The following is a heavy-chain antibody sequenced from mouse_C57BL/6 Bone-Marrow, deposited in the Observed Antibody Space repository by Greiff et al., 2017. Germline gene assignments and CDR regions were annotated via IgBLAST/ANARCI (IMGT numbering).Heavy chain of an antibody. J-gene: IGHJ2*01. CDR1: GYTFTDYY. CDR2: INPNNGGT. D-gene: IGHD2-3*01. CDR3: ARGRWLPTFDY. V-gene: IGHV1-26*01. Sequence: EVQLQQSGPELVKPGASVKISCKASGYTFTDYYMNWVKQSHGKSLEWIGDINPNNGGTSYNQKFKGKATLTVDKSSSTAYMGLRSLTSEDSAVYYCARGRWLPTFDYWGQGTTLTVSS.